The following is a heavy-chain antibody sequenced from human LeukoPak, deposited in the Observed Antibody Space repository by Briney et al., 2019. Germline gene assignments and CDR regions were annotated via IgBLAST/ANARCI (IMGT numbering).Heavy chain of an antibody. Sequence: PGGSLRLSCAASGFTFSGYAMHWGRQAPGKGLEWVAVISYDGSNKYYADSVKGRFTISRDNSKNTLYLQMNSLRAEDTAVYYCARDGIRYSSSWYPPNFDYWGQGTLVTVSS. V-gene: IGHV3-30-3*01. J-gene: IGHJ4*02. CDR3: ARDGIRYSSSWYPPNFDY. CDR1: GFTFSGYA. CDR2: ISYDGSNK. D-gene: IGHD6-13*01.